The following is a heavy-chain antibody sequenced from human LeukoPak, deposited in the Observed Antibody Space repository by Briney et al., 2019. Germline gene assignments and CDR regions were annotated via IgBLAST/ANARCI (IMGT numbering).Heavy chain of an antibody. V-gene: IGHV4-39*07. Sequence: SETLSLTCTVSGGSLRSSNYYWGWIRQPPGKGLEWIGSIYYSGSTYYNPSLKSRVTISVDTSKNQFSLKLSSVTAADTAVYYCARERGRITMIRGVIPDAFDIWGQGTMVTVSS. CDR1: GGSLRSSNYY. J-gene: IGHJ3*02. CDR2: IYYSGST. D-gene: IGHD3-10*01. CDR3: ARERGRITMIRGVIPDAFDI.